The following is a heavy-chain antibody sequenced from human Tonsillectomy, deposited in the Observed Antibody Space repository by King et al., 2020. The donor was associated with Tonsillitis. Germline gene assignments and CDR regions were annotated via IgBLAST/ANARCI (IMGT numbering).Heavy chain of an antibody. D-gene: IGHD6-13*01. V-gene: IGHV3-7*01. CDR1: GFTFSSYW. CDR2: INQDGSEE. Sequence: VQLVESGGGLVQPGGSLRLSCAASGFTFSSYWMSWVRQAPGKGLEWVANINQDGSEEYYVDSVKGRFTISRNNAKNSLYLQMNSMRVDDTAVYYCARGGGGAATGRRAGDIWGQGTMVTVSS. CDR3: ARGGGGAATGRRAGDI. J-gene: IGHJ3*02.